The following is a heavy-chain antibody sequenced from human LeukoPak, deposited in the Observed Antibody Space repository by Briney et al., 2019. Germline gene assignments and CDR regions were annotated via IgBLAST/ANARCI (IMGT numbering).Heavy chain of an antibody. V-gene: IGHV4-39*01. CDR3: ARGIVVVIVRISHFDY. CDR2: IYYSGST. J-gene: IGHJ4*02. CDR1: GGSISSSSYY. D-gene: IGHD3-22*01. Sequence: KTSETLSLTCTVSGGSISSSSYYWGWIRQPPGKGLEWIGSIYYSGSTYYNSSLKSRVTISVDTSKNQFSLKLSSVTAADTAVYYCARGIVVVIVRISHFDYWGQGTLVTVSS.